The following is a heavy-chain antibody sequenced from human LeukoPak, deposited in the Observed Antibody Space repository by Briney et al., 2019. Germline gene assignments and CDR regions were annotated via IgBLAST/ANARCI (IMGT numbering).Heavy chain of an antibody. CDR1: GYRFTDYW. V-gene: IGHV5-51*01. Sequence: GESLKISCKGSGYRFTDYWIAWVRQMPGKGLEWMGIIYPGDSGTRYSPSFQGQVTISADKSISTAYLQWSSLKASDTAMYYCATRQTPTIYYYDSSGYGDAFDIWGQGTMVTVSS. D-gene: IGHD3-22*01. J-gene: IGHJ3*02. CDR2: IYPGDSGT. CDR3: ATRQTPTIYYYDSSGYGDAFDI.